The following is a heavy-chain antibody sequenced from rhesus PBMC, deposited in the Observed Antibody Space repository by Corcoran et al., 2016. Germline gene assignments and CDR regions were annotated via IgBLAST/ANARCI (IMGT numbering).Heavy chain of an antibody. Sequence: QVQLQESGPGVVKPSETLSLTCAVSGGSISDSYRWSWIRQPPGKGLEWIGYIYGSSTSTNYNPSLKSRVTISKDTSKNQFSLMLSSVTAADTAVYYCARIYSSGPDYWGQGVLVTVSS. D-gene: IGHD6-31*01. CDR2: IYGSSTST. CDR3: ARIYSSGPDY. J-gene: IGHJ4*01. CDR1: GGSISDSYR. V-gene: IGHV4S10*01.